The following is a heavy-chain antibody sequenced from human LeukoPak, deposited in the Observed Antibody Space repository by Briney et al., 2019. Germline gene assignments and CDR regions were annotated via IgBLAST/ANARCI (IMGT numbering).Heavy chain of an antibody. CDR1: GFTFSSYA. V-gene: IGHV3-30*14. CDR3: AREGTTNGFGY. D-gene: IGHD4-17*01. CDR2: ISYDGSNK. Sequence: QPGRSLRLSCAASGFTFSSYAMHWVRQAPGKGLEWVAVISYDGSNKYYADSVKGRFTISGDNSKNTLYLQMNSLRAEDTAVYYCAREGTTNGFGYWGQGTLVTVSS. J-gene: IGHJ4*02.